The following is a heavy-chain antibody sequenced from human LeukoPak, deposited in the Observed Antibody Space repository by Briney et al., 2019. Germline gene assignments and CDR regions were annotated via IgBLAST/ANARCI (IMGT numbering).Heavy chain of an antibody. J-gene: IGHJ6*03. Sequence: SETLSLTCTVSGGSISSSCYYWSWIRQPPGKGLEWIGYIYYSGSTNYNPSLKSRVTISVDTSKNQFSLKLSSVTAADTAVYYCARGIAAAVPPYYYYMDVWGKGTTVTVSS. V-gene: IGHV4-61*01. CDR3: ARGIAAAVPPYYYYMDV. D-gene: IGHD6-13*01. CDR2: IYYSGST. CDR1: GGSISSSCYY.